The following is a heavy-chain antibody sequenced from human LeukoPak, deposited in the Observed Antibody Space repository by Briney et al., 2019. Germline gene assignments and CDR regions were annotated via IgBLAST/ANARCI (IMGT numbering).Heavy chain of an antibody. CDR2: INHSGST. D-gene: IGHD5-18*01. J-gene: IGHJ4*02. V-gene: IGHV4-34*01. Sequence: SETLSLTCAVYGGSFSGYYWSWIRQPPGKGLEWIGEINHSGSTNYNPSLKSRVTISVDTSKNQFSLKLSSVTAADTAVYYCAGGYSYGGPSFDYWGQGTLVTVSS. CDR3: AGGYSYGGPSFDY. CDR1: GGSFSGYY.